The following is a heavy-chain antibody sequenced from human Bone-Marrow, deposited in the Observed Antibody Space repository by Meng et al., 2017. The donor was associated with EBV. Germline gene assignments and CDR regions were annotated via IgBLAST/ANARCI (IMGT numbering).Heavy chain of an antibody. V-gene: IGHV1-3*01. CDR3: ARDRFDSGSYYIDY. CDR2: INVGKDIT. D-gene: IGHD3-10*01. CDR1: GYTFTNHA. J-gene: IGHJ4*02. Sequence: VQLVQSGPVVKKPGASVKVSCKASGYTFTNHAMHWVRQAPGQRFEWMGWINVGKDITKYSQKFQGRVTITRDTSANTAYMDLSSLKSEDTAVYFCARDRFDSGSYYIDYWGQGTLVTVSS.